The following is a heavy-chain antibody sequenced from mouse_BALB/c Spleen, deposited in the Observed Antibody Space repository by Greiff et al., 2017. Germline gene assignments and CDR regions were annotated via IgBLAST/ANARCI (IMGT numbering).Heavy chain of an antibody. Sequence: VQLQQPGAELVRPGASVKLSCKASGYTFTSYWMHWVKQRPEQGLEWIGRIDPYDSDTHYNQKFKDKAIFTVDKSSSTAYMQLSSLTSEDSAVYYCARGNDGYQFAYWGQGTLVTVSA. D-gene: IGHD2-3*01. CDR2: IDPYDSDT. V-gene: IGHV1-74*01. CDR3: ARGNDGYQFAY. CDR1: GYTFTSYW. J-gene: IGHJ3*01.